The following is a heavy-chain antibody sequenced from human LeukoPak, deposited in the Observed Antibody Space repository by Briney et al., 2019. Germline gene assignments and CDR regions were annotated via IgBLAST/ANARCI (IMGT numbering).Heavy chain of an antibody. CDR3: ARDGRATTLYAFDI. V-gene: IGHV1-18*01. CDR1: GYTFTTYG. J-gene: IGHJ3*02. Sequence: GASVTVSCKASGYTFTTYGISWVRQAPGQRLEWMGWISAYTGDTNYAQSLQGRVSMATDTSTYTAYMTLRSLRSDDTAVYYCARDGRATTLYAFDIWGQGTKVTVSS. D-gene: IGHD1-26*01. CDR2: ISAYTGDT.